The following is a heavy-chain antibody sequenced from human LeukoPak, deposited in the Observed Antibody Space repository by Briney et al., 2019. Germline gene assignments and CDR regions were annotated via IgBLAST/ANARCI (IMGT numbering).Heavy chain of an antibody. J-gene: IGHJ6*02. V-gene: IGHV1-8*01. Sequence: ASVKVSCKASGYTFTSYGINWVRQATGQGLEWMGWMNPNSGNTGYAQKFQGRVTMTRNTSISTAYMELSSLRSEDTAVYYCARINSGSYYYYYYGMDVWGQGTTVTVSS. D-gene: IGHD1-26*01. CDR2: MNPNSGNT. CDR3: ARINSGSYYYYYYGMDV. CDR1: GYTFTSYG.